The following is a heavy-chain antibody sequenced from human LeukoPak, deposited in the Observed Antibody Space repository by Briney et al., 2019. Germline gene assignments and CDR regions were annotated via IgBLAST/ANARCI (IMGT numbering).Heavy chain of an antibody. CDR1: GYTFTGYY. CDR2: INPNSGGT. J-gene: IGHJ4*02. V-gene: IGHV1-2*02. CDR3: ARSVLWFGELGPFDY. Sequence: ASVKVSCKASGYTFTGYYMHWVRQAPGQGLEWMGWINPNSGGTSYAQKFQGRVTMTRDTSISTAYMELSRLRSDDTAVYYCARSVLWFGELGPFDYWGQGTLVTVSS. D-gene: IGHD3-10*01.